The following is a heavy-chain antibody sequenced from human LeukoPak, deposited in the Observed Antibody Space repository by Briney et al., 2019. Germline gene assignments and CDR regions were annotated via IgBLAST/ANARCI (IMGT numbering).Heavy chain of an antibody. J-gene: IGHJ3*02. Sequence: GRSLRLSCAASGFTFSSYAMHWVRKAPGKGLEWVAVISYDGSNKSYAESVKSRFTISRDNTKNNLYLQMNSLRAEDTAVYYWAREHERLGATTSAFDIWGQGTMVRVSS. CDR1: GFTFSSYA. CDR2: ISYDGSNK. V-gene: IGHV3-30*01. D-gene: IGHD1-26*01. CDR3: AREHERLGATTSAFDI.